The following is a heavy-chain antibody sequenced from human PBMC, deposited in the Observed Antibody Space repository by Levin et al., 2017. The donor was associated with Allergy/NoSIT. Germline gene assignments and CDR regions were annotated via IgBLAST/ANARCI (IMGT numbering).Heavy chain of an antibody. V-gene: IGHV1-18*01. Sequence: GASVKVSCQASGYTFSNYNINWVRQAPGQGLEWMGRISPYNGNTNYAEKFQGRVTMTTDTSTNTAYLELRSLRSDDSAVYFCARGATVGDSWGQGTLVTVSS. CDR2: ISPYNGNT. CDR3: ARGATVGDS. CDR1: GYTFSNYN. D-gene: IGHD4-23*01. J-gene: IGHJ4*02.